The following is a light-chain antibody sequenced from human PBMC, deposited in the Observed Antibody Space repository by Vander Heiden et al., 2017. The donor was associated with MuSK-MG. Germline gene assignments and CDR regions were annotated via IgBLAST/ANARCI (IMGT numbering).Light chain of an antibody. V-gene: IGKV1-39*01. CDR3: QQSDNSPWT. Sequence: ETQMTQSPSSLSASVGDRVTITCRASQSISRYLNWYQQKPGKAPKVLIYAASSLRSGVPSRFSGSGSGTDFTLTISRLQPEDFATYYCQQSDNSPWTFGQGTKVEIK. CDR2: AAS. J-gene: IGKJ1*01. CDR1: QSISRY.